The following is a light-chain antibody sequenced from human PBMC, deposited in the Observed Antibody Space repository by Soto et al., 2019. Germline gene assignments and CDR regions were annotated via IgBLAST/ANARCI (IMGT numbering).Light chain of an antibody. CDR1: QSVGSF. CDR2: DTY. V-gene: IGKV3-11*01. J-gene: IGKJ5*01. Sequence: EIVLTQSPATLSLSPGERATLSCRASQSVGSFLAWYQQKPGQAPRLLIYDTYTRPTGVPARFTGSGSGADFTITINSLEPEDFAVYYCQQRSDWPPLTFGQGTRLDIK. CDR3: QQRSDWPPLT.